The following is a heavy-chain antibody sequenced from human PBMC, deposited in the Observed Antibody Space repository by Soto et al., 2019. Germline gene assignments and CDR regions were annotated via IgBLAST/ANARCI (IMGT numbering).Heavy chain of an antibody. D-gene: IGHD2-15*01. CDR2: IYYSGRT. CDR1: GGSVSSSTYY. Sequence: SETLSLTCAVSGGSVSSSTYYWGWIRQPPGKGLEWIASIYYSGRTYYNPSLESRVTISVDTSKNQFSLKLSSVTAADTAVYYCAILRGYLDYWGQGTLVTVSS. J-gene: IGHJ4*02. CDR3: AILRGYLDY. V-gene: IGHV4-39*01.